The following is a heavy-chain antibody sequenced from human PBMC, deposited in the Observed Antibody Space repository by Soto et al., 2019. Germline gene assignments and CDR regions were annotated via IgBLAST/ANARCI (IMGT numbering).Heavy chain of an antibody. CDR1: GGSISSYY. CDR3: ASDLNGFSNLPPNWFDP. Sequence: SETLSLTCTVSGGSISSYYWSWIRQPAGKGLEWIGRIYTSGSTNYNPSLKSRVTMSVDTSKNQFSLKLSSVTAADTAVYYCASDLNGFSNLPPNWFDPQGQGSPDTVSS. V-gene: IGHV4-4*07. CDR2: IYTSGST. D-gene: IGHD4-4*01. J-gene: IGHJ5*02.